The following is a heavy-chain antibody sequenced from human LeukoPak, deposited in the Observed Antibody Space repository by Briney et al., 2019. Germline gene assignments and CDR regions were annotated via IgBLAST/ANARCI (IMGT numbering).Heavy chain of an antibody. CDR2: IIPIFGTA. CDR3: ARDQRLICSGGSCRYGPRSLYYFDY. V-gene: IGHV1-69*05. J-gene: IGHJ4*02. Sequence: SVKVSCKASGGTFSSYAISWVRQAPGQGLEWMGRIIPIFGTANYAQKFQGRVTITTDESTSTAYMELSSLRSEDTAVYYCARDQRLICSGGSCRYGPRSLYYFDYWGQGTLVTVSS. CDR1: GGTFSSYA. D-gene: IGHD2-15*01.